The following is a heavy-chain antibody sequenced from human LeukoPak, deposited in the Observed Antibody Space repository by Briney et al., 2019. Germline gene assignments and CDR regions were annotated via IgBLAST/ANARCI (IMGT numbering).Heavy chain of an antibody. CDR3: ARDSSGGYDFDY. CDR2: ISSSSSYI. CDR1: GFTFSSYS. Sequence: PGGSLRLSCAASGFTFSSYSMNWVRQAPGKGLEWVSSISSSSSYIDYADSVKGRFTISRDNAKNSLYLQMNSLRAEDTAVYYCARDSSGGYDFDYWGQGTLVTVSS. D-gene: IGHD5-12*01. V-gene: IGHV3-21*01. J-gene: IGHJ4*02.